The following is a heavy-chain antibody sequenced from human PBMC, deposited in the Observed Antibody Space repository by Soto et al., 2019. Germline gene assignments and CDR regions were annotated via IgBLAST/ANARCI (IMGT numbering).Heavy chain of an antibody. V-gene: IGHV3-23*01. J-gene: IGHJ6*02. Sequence: GSLRLSCAASGFTFSSYAMSWVRQAPGKGLEWVSAISGSGGSTYYADSVKGRFTISRDNSKNTLYLQMNSLRAEDTAVYYCAKVGSYYYYYGVDVWGQGTTVTVSS. CDR3: AKVGSYYYYYGVDV. CDR2: ISGSGGST. CDR1: GFTFSSYA.